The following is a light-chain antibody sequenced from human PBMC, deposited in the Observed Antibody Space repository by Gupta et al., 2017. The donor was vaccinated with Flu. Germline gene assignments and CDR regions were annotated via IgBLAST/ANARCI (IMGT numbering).Light chain of an antibody. CDR1: NSHVGNKF. CDR2: DNT. J-gene: IGLJ1*01. CDR3: ETWDSIASREV. V-gene: IGLV1-51*01. Sequence: QSVLTQPPSLSAAPGQKVTISCSIINSHVGNKFISWYQQFPGKAPNLLIYDNTQRPSDIPARFSGSRSGSSATVNITGLQGGDEADYYCETWDSIASREVFGPGTNVNVL.